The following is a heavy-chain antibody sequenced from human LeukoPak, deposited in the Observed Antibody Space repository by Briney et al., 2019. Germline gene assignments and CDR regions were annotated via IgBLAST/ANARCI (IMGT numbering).Heavy chain of an antibody. CDR2: IYTSGST. CDR3: ARAGYGYSYGYVGDYFDY. CDR1: GGSISSGSYY. J-gene: IGHJ4*02. V-gene: IGHV4-61*02. D-gene: IGHD5-18*01. Sequence: SETLSLTCTVSGGSISSGSYYWSWIRQPAGKGLEWIGRIYTSGSTNYNPSLKSRVTISVDTSKNQFSLKLSSVTAADTAVYYCARAGYGYSYGYVGDYFDYWGQGTLVTVSS.